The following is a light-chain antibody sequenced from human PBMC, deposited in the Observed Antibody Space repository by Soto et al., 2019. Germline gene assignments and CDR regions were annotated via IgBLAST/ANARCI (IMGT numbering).Light chain of an antibody. CDR3: QKYTSALET. J-gene: IGKJ3*01. Sequence: DIQMTQSPSSLSASVGDRVTITCRASQGISNYLAWYQQKPGKVPKVLIYAATTLQSGFPSRFSGSGSGTDFTLTISSLQPEDVATYYCQKYTSALETCGPGTKVDIK. CDR2: AAT. V-gene: IGKV1-27*01. CDR1: QGISNY.